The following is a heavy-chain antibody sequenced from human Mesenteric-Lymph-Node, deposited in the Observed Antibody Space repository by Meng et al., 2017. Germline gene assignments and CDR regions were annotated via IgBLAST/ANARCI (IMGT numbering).Heavy chain of an antibody. D-gene: IGHD3-22*01. CDR2: ISSSGSTI. CDR3: ARTYYYDSSGYYDAFDI. Sequence: GESLKISCAASGFTFSSYEMNWVRQAPGKGLEWASYISSSGSTISYADSVKGRFTISRDNAKNSLYLQMNSLRAEDTAVYYCARTYYYDSSGYYDAFDIWGQGTMVTVSS. J-gene: IGHJ3*02. CDR1: GFTFSSYE. V-gene: IGHV3-48*03.